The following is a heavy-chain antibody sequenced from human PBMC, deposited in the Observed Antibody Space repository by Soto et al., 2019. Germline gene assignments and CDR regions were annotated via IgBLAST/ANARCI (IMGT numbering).Heavy chain of an antibody. CDR3: ARDVWCDGRTCYSYEPVGNWFDP. Sequence: ASVKVSCKASGYTFTSYAMHWVRQAPGQRLEWMGWISPHNGKTNYAERLQGRLTMTTDSSTSTAYMEFRSLTSDDTAVYYCARDVWCDGRTCYSYEPVGNWFDPWGQGTPVTVSS. CDR2: ISPHNGKT. CDR1: GYTFTSYA. V-gene: IGHV1-18*01. D-gene: IGHD2-21*02. J-gene: IGHJ5*02.